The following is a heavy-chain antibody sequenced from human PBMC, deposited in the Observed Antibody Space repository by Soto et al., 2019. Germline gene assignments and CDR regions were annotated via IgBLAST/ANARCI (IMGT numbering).Heavy chain of an antibody. CDR3: ARMVVPTTYFDS. Sequence: GASVKASSKASGDTLTNTSLRWVRQAPGQGLEWLGWINPNNGDTNYAQKFRGRVTMTRDTSNNTVYMELTRLTSDDTAVYVCARMVVPTTYFDSWGHGTPVTVSS. J-gene: IGHJ4*01. D-gene: IGHD3-22*01. CDR2: INPNNGDT. CDR1: GDTLTNTS. V-gene: IGHV1-2*02.